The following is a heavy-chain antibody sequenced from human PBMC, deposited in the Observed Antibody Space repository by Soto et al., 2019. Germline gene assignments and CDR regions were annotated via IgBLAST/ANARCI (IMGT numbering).Heavy chain of an antibody. D-gene: IGHD1-26*01. CDR2: IWYDGSNK. CDR1: EGTLGGCG. V-gene: IGHV3-33*01. J-gene: IGHJ4*02. CDR3: ARTRGSYYYTFFDY. Sequence: AGGPKRHSYRASEGTLGGCGMHWVSKGPGKGLEWVAVIWYDGSNKYYADSVKGRFTISRDNSKNTLYLQMNSLRAEDTAVYYCARTRGSYYYTFFDYWGQGNLVTASS.